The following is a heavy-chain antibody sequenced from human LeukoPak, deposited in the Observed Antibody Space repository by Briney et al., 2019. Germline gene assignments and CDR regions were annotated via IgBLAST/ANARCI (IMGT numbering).Heavy chain of an antibody. CDR1: GFSFSASA. Sequence: PGGSLRLSCAASGFSFSASAMHWVRQAPGKGLEWISFITSGGSDIDYADSVKGRFTISRDNSKNTLYLQMNSLRAEDTAVYYCAKERDTAMVTIDYWGQGTLVTVSS. CDR2: ITSGGSDI. V-gene: IGHV3-48*01. J-gene: IGHJ4*02. D-gene: IGHD5-18*01. CDR3: AKERDTAMVTIDY.